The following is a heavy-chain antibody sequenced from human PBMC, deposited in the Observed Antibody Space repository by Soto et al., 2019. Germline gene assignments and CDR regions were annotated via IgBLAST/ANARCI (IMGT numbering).Heavy chain of an antibody. V-gene: IGHV3-21*01. CDR1: GFTFSSYS. CDR3: ARDTSVVYAKYAFDI. CDR2: ISSSSGYI. Sequence: GGSLRLSCAASGFTFSSYSMNWVRQAPGKGLEWVSSISSSSGYIYNADSVKGRFTISRDNAKNSLYLQMNGLRAEDTAVYYCARDTSVVYAKYAFDIWGQGTMVTVSS. D-gene: IGHD2-8*02. J-gene: IGHJ3*02.